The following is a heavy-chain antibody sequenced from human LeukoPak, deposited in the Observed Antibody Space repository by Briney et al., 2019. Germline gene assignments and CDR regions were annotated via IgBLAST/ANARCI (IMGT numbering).Heavy chain of an antibody. CDR3: ARDRGGCDY. V-gene: IGHV3-48*01. Sequence: GGSLRLSCAASGFTFSSYSMNWVRQAPGKGLEWVSYISSSSTIYYADSVKGRFTISRDNAKNSLYLQMNSLRAEDTAVYYCARDRGGCDYWGQGTLVTVSS. J-gene: IGHJ4*02. CDR2: ISSSSTI. CDR1: GFTFSSYS. D-gene: IGHD3-10*01.